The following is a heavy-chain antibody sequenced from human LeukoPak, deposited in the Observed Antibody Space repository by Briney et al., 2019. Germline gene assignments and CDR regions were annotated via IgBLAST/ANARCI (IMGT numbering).Heavy chain of an antibody. CDR1: GFTFSNYW. V-gene: IGHV3-7*03. D-gene: IGHD3-9*01. CDR3: ARTGDFDWLFPFFDY. Sequence: GGSLRLSCAASGFTFSNYWMSWVRQAPGKGLEWVANIKQDGSEKYYVDSVKGRFTISRDNAKNSLYLQMNSLRAEDTALYYCARTGDFDWLFPFFDYWGQGTLVTVSS. CDR2: IKQDGSEK. J-gene: IGHJ4*02.